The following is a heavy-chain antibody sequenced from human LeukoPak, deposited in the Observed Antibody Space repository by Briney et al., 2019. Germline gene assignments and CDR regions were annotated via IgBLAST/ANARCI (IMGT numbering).Heavy chain of an antibody. J-gene: IGHJ4*02. CDR3: ASSAGMATKY. Sequence: SETLSLTCAVYGGSFSGYYWSWIRQPPGKGLEWIGEINHSGSTNYNPSLKSRVTISVDRSKNQFSLKLSSVTAADTAVYYCASSAGMATKYWGQGTLVTVSS. CDR2: INHSGST. D-gene: IGHD5-24*01. CDR1: GGSFSGYY. V-gene: IGHV4-34*01.